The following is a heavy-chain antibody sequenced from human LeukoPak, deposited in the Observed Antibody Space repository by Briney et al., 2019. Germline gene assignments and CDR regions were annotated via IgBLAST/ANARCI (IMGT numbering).Heavy chain of an antibody. CDR2: IIPIFGTA. CDR3: ARVTGYCSSTSCYPDYYYGMDV. D-gene: IGHD2-2*01. J-gene: IGHJ6*02. Sequence: ASVKVSCKASGGTFSGYAISWVRQAPGQGLEWMGGIIPIFGTANYAQKFQGRVTITADESTSTAYTELSSLRSEDTAVYYCARVTGYCSSTSCYPDYYYGMDVWGQGTTVTVSS. V-gene: IGHV1-69*13. CDR1: GGTFSGYA.